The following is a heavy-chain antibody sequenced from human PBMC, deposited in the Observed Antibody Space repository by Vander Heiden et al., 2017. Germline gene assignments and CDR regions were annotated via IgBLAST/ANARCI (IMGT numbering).Heavy chain of an antibody. CDR2: ISYDGSTI. CDR3: AKDRERYYFGSGSFSTDF. V-gene: IGHV3-30*18. J-gene: IGHJ4*02. D-gene: IGHD3-10*01. Sequence: VRQAPGKGLEWVAIISYDGSTIYYADSVRGRFAISRDNSKDTLFLQMNSLKAEDTAVYYCAKDRERYYFGSGSFSTDFWGQGTLVSVSS.